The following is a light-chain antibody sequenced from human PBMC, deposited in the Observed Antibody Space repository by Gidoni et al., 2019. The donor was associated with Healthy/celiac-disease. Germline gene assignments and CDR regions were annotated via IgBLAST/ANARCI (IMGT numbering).Light chain of an antibody. CDR1: QSVSSNY. J-gene: IGKJ4*01. CDR2: GAS. CDR3: QRYGSSPLT. Sequence: EILLTHSPVTLSFSPGERATVPCRASQSVSSNYLAWYQQTPGQAPRLLIHGASSRATGIPDRFSGSGSGTDFTLTISRLEHEDFAVYYCQRYGSSPLTFGGGTKVEIK. V-gene: IGKV3-20*01.